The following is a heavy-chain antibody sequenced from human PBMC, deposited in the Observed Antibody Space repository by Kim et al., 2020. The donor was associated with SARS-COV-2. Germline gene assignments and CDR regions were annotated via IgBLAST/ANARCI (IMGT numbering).Heavy chain of an antibody. CDR3: AGVVWVRENGVDY. Sequence: GGSMRLSCAASGFTFSSYSMNWVRQAPGKGLEWVSYISSSSSTIYYADSVKGRFTISRDNAKNSLYLQMNSLRDEDTAVYYCAGVVWVRENGVDYWGQGTLVTVSS. V-gene: IGHV3-48*02. J-gene: IGHJ4*02. CDR2: ISSSSSTI. D-gene: IGHD3-16*01. CDR1: GFTFSSYS.